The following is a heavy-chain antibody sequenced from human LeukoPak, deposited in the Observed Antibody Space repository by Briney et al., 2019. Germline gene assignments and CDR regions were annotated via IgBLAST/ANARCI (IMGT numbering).Heavy chain of an antibody. J-gene: IGHJ4*02. CDR2: IYYGGST. D-gene: IGHD3/OR15-3a*01. CDR3: ARSSRAMILGY. Sequence: SETLSLTCTVSGGSVSSSHYWGWIRQPPGKGLEWIGSIYYGGSTYYNASLRSRVTTSVDTSKNQFSLKLSSVTAADTAVYYCARSSRAMILGYWGQGTLVTVSS. V-gene: IGHV4-39*07. CDR1: GGSVSSSHY.